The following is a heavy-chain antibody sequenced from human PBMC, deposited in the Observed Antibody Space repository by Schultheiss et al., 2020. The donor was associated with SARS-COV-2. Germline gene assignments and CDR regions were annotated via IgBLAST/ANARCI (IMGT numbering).Heavy chain of an antibody. V-gene: IGHV1-2*02. CDR1: GYIITGYY. Sequence: ASVKVSCKASGYIITGYYIHWVRQAPGQGLEWMGWINPNSGGTNYAQKFQGRVTMTRDTSTSTVYMELSSLRSEDTAVYYCARGACSSTSCYKVSGDWFDPWGQGTLVTVSS. J-gene: IGHJ5*02. CDR2: INPNSGGT. CDR3: ARGACSSTSCYKVSGDWFDP. D-gene: IGHD2-2*02.